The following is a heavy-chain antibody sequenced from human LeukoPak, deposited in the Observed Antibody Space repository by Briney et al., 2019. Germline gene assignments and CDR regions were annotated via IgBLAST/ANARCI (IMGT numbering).Heavy chain of an antibody. V-gene: IGHV3-15*01. CDR2: IKSKSDGGTT. CDR3: TTEGSIWFGQSRVIDY. Sequence: GGSLRLSCAASGFTFINAWMSWVRQAPGKGLEWVGRIKSKSDGGTTEYAAPVKGRFTISRDDSKDTLYLQMNSLKIEDTAVYYCTTEGSIWFGQSRVIDYWGQGTLVTVSS. CDR1: GFTFINAW. D-gene: IGHD3-10*01. J-gene: IGHJ4*02.